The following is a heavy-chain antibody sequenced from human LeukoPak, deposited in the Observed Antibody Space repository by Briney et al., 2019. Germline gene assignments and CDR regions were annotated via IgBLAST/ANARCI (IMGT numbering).Heavy chain of an antibody. CDR1: GFIVSGNY. J-gene: IGHJ6*02. CDR3: VRDRWPGLGDF. V-gene: IGHV3-66*01. Sequence: GGSLRLSCAASGFIVSGNYMSWVRQAPGKGLEWVSTVYSGGLTFYADPVKGRFTISRDNSKNTLYLQMSILRAEDTAVYYCVRDRWPGLGDFWGQGTTVTVSS. D-gene: IGHD3/OR15-3a*01. CDR2: VYSGGLT.